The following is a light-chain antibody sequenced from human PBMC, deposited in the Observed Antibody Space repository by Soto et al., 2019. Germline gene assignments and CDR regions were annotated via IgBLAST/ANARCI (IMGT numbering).Light chain of an antibody. CDR1: SSDVGGSNY. V-gene: IGLV2-14*01. J-gene: IGLJ1*01. Sequence: QSVLTQPASVSGSPGQSITISCTGTSSDVGGSNYVSWYQQHPGKAPKLMIYDVSNRPSGVSNPFSGSKSGNTASLTISGLQAEDEADYYCGSYTSSSTLYVFGTGTKVTVL. CDR3: GSYTSSSTLYV. CDR2: DVS.